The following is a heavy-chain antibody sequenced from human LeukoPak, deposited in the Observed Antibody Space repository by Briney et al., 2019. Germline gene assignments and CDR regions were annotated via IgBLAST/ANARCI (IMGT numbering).Heavy chain of an antibody. Sequence: GGSLRLSCAASGLSFISYGMHWVRQAPGKGLEWVGVISDDGRSKGYADSVKGRFTISRDNSKDTLYLQMNSLRAEDTAVYYCAKRPSDYGDYVSYFDYWGQGTLVTVSS. J-gene: IGHJ4*02. CDR2: ISDDGRSK. CDR1: GLSFISYG. CDR3: AKRPSDYGDYVSYFDY. V-gene: IGHV3-30*18. D-gene: IGHD4-17*01.